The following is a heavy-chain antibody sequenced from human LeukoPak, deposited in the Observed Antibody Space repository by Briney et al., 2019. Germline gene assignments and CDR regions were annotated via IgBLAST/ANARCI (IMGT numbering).Heavy chain of an antibody. CDR2: ISSSSSYI. Sequence: SGGSLRLSCAASGFTFNSYNMNWVRQAPGKGLEWVSSISSSSSYIYYADSVEGRFTISRDNAKNSLYLQMSSLRGEDTAVYYCARGLVGATSRNWFDSWGQGTLVTVSS. CDR1: GFTFNSYN. V-gene: IGHV3-21*01. CDR3: ARGLVGATSRNWFDS. D-gene: IGHD1-26*01. J-gene: IGHJ5*01.